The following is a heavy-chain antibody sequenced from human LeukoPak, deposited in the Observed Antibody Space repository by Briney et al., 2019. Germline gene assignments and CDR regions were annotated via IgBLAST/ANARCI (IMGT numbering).Heavy chain of an antibody. CDR3: ARDGGIAAALYYYYYYGMDV. Sequence: ASVKVSCKASGGTFSSYAISWVRQAPGQGLEWMGWISAYNGNTNYAQKLQGRVTMTTDISTSTAYMELRSLRSDDTAVYYCARDGGIAAALYYYYYYGMDVWGQGTTVTVSS. CDR1: GGTFSSYA. CDR2: ISAYNGNT. V-gene: IGHV1-18*01. J-gene: IGHJ6*02. D-gene: IGHD6-13*01.